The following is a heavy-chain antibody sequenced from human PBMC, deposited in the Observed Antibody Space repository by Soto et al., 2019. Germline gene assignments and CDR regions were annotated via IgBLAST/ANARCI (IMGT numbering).Heavy chain of an antibody. D-gene: IGHD2-15*01. J-gene: IGHJ4*02. CDR3: AKRLWAVGGPFHY. CDR2: INPRGDVT. CDR1: GFTFGGFI. V-gene: IGHV3-23*01. Sequence: DVQLLESGGGLVQPGGSLRLSCAPFGFTFGGFIMAWVRQAPGKGLEWVSEINPRGDVTNYAESVKGRFTVSRDNSRNSLYLQLSSLRVDDTAVYYCAKRLWAVGGPFHYWGQGTLVTVSS.